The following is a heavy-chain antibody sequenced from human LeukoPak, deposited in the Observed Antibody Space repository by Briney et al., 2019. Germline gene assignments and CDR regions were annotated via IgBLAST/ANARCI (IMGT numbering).Heavy chain of an antibody. CDR2: ISSSGSTI. D-gene: IGHD2-2*01. CDR3: AREFYCSSTSCPNWFDP. Sequence: PGGSLRLSCAASGFTFSDYYMSWIRQAPGKGLEWVSYISSSGSTIYYADSVKGRFTISRDNAKNSLYLQMNSLRAEDTAVYYCAREFYCSSTSCPNWFDPWGQGTLVTVSS. V-gene: IGHV3-11*04. CDR1: GFTFSDYY. J-gene: IGHJ5*02.